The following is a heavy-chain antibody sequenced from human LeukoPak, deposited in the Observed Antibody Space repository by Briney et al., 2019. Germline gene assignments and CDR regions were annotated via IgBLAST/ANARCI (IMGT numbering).Heavy chain of an antibody. CDR2: IYSGGTT. V-gene: IGHV3-53*01. J-gene: IGHJ4*02. D-gene: IGHD6-19*01. CDR3: ARGVMRQWLVLYFDY. CDR1: GFTVITNY. Sequence: GGSLRLSCAASGFTVITNYMNWVRQAPGKGLEWVSVIYSGGTTYYADSVKGRFTISRDNSKNTLYLQMNSLRVEDTAVYYCARGVMRQWLVLYFDYWGQGTLVTVSS.